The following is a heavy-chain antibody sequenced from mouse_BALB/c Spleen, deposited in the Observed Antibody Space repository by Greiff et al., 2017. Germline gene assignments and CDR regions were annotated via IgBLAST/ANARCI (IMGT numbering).Heavy chain of an antibody. V-gene: IGHV5-6*01. J-gene: IGHJ1*01. D-gene: IGHD1-1*01. Sequence: EVKLVESGGDLVKPGGSLKLSCAASGFTFSSYGMSWVRQTPDKRLEWVATISSGGSYTYYPDSVKGRFTISRDNAKNTLYLQMSSLKSEDTAMYYCATLTDGYFDVWGAGTTVTVSA. CDR2: ISSGGSYT. CDR1: GFTFSSYG. CDR3: ATLTDGYFDV.